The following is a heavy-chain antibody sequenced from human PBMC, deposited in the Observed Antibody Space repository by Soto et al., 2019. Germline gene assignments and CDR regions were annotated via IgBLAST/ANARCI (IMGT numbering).Heavy chain of an antibody. V-gene: IGHV1-24*01. J-gene: IGHJ6*02. Sequence: ASVKVSCKVSGYTLTELSMHWVRQAPGKGLEWMGGFDPEDGETIYAQKFQGRVTMTEDTSTDTAYMELSSLRSEDTAVYYCARDQWLPHDYYYGMDVWGQGTTVTVSS. CDR1: GYTLTELS. D-gene: IGHD6-19*01. CDR2: FDPEDGET. CDR3: ARDQWLPHDYYYGMDV.